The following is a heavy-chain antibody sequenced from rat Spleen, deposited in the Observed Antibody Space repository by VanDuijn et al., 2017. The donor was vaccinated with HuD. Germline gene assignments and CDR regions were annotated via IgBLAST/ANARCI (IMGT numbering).Heavy chain of an antibody. Sequence: EVQLVESGGGLVQPGRSLKLSCAASGFTFNNYGMAWVRQVPTKGLEWVAAISYDGSRTYYRDSVRGRFTISRDNAKSTLYLQMDSLRSEDTATYYCARHYSSGDVLDYWGQGVMVTVSS. CDR1: GFTFNNYG. V-gene: IGHV5-29*01. CDR2: ISYDGSRT. D-gene: IGHD1-1*01. CDR3: ARHYSSGDVLDY. J-gene: IGHJ2*01.